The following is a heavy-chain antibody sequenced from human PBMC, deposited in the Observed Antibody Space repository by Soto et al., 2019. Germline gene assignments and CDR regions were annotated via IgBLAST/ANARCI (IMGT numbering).Heavy chain of an antibody. Sequence: QVKLVQSGAEVKKPGASVKVSCKASGYTFTSYGFSWVRQAPGQGLEWMGWISAYNGNTNYAQKLQGRLTMTTDTSTSTAYMELRSLRSDDTAVYYCASFREGYSYGWSYYYGMDVWGQGTTVTVSS. CDR2: ISAYNGNT. V-gene: IGHV1-18*01. CDR3: ASFREGYSYGWSYYYGMDV. J-gene: IGHJ6*02. CDR1: GYTFTSYG. D-gene: IGHD5-18*01.